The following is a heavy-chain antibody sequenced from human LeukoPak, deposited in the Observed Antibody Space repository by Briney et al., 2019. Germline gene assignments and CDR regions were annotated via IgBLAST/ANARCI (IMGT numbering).Heavy chain of an antibody. Sequence: GSLRLSCAASGFTFSSYAMSWVRQAPGKELEWVSAISGSGGSTYYADSVKGRFTISRDTSKNTLYLQMNSLRAEDTAVYYCAKDQNSVVVITSRFDPWVQGTLVTVSS. CDR2: ISGSGGST. V-gene: IGHV3-23*01. J-gene: IGHJ5*02. D-gene: IGHD3-22*01. CDR3: AKDQNSVVVITSRFDP. CDR1: GFTFSSYA.